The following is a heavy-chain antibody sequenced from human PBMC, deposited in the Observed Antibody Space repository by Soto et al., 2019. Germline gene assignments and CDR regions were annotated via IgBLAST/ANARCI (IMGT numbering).Heavy chain of an antibody. Sequence: QVQLVQSGAEVKKPGASVKVSCKATGYTFTGYYMHWVRQAPGQGLEWMGWINRNSGGTNCAQKFQRRVNMARDRSISTAYRELSRLTSNDTAVYYCAREDSNGWYPFDCWGQGTLITVSS. CDR3: AREDSNGWYPFDC. CDR2: INRNSGGT. V-gene: IGHV1-2*02. D-gene: IGHD6-19*01. CDR1: GYTFTGYY. J-gene: IGHJ4*02.